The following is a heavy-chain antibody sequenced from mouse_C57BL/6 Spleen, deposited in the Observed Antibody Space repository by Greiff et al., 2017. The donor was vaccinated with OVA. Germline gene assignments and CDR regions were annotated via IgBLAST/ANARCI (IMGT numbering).Heavy chain of an antibody. V-gene: IGHV1-59*01. CDR1: GYTFTSYW. CDR3: ARGGVYDYDGGYVDD. CDR2: IDPSDSYT. D-gene: IGHD2-4*01. J-gene: IGHJ2*01. Sequence: QVQLQQPGAELVRPGTSVKLSCKASGYTFTSYWMHWVKQRPGQGLEWIGVIDPSDSYTNYNQKFKGKATLTVDTSSSTAYMQLSSLTSEDSAVYYWARGGVYDYDGGYVDDWGQGTTLTVSS.